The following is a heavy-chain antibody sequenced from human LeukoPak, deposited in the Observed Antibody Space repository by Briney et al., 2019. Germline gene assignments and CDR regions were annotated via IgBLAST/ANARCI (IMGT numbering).Heavy chain of an antibody. V-gene: IGHV3-53*01. CDR3: ARDGYGDYGPFDY. Sequence: GGSPRLSCAASGFTVSSNYMSWVRQAPGRGLEWVSVIYSGGSTYYADSVKGRFTISRDNSKNTLYLQMNSLRAEDTAVYYCARDGYGDYGPFDYWGQGTLVTVSS. CDR1: GFTVSSNY. D-gene: IGHD4-17*01. J-gene: IGHJ4*02. CDR2: IYSGGST.